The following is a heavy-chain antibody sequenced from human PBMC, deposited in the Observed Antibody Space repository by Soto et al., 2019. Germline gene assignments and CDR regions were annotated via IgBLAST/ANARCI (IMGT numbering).Heavy chain of an antibody. CDR1: AGSINAYY. CDR2: IYYSGST. CDR3: ARVDWGSFDY. J-gene: IGHJ4*02. V-gene: IGHV4-59*01. D-gene: IGHD7-27*01. Sequence: ASETLSLTCTVSAGSINAYYWSWIRQPPGKGLEWIGYIYYSGSTNYNPSLKSRVTISVDTSKNQFSLKLSSVTAADTAVYYCARVDWGSFDYWGQGTLVTVS.